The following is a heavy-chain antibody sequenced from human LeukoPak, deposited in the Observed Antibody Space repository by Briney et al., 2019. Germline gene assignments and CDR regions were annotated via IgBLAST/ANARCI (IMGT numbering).Heavy chain of an antibody. J-gene: IGHJ4*01. CDR2: IYPGDSNT. Sequence: GESLKISCKGSGYTFNTHWIGWVRQMPGKGLEWMGIIYPGDSNTRYSPSFQGQVTISVDKSITTAYLQWTTLRASDTAMYYCARTYRSGGGCLGSFDYWGHGTLVTVSS. CDR3: ARTYRSGGGCLGSFDY. D-gene: IGHD2-15*01. CDR1: GYTFNTHW. V-gene: IGHV5-51*01.